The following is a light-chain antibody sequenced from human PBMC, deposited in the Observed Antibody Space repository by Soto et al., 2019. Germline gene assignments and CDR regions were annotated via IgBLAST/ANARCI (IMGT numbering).Light chain of an antibody. Sequence: IQMTQSPSTLSASVGDRVTITCRASQSITNWLAWYQQKPGKAPKLLIYDASSLEGGVPSRFSGSGSGTEFTLTIRSLRPDDFATYYCQQYNSSSPGTFGQGTKVDIK. V-gene: IGKV1-5*01. CDR1: QSITNW. J-gene: IGKJ1*01. CDR2: DAS. CDR3: QQYNSSSPGT.